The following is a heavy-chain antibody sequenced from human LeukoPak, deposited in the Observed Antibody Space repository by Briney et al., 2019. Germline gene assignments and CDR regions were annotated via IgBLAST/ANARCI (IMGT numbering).Heavy chain of an antibody. V-gene: IGHV1-2*02. CDR3: ASIETVVGYYYYGMDV. CDR1: GYTFTGYC. J-gene: IGHJ6*02. D-gene: IGHD4-23*01. CDR2: INPNSGGT. Sequence: ASVKVSCKASGYTFTGYCMHWVRQAPGQGLEWMGWINPNSGGTNYAQKFQGRVTMTRDTSISTAYMELSRLRSDDTAVYYCASIETVVGYYYYGMDVWGQGTTVTVSS.